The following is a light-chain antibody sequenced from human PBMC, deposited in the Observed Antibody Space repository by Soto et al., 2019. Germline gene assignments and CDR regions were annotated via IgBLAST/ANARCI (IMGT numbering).Light chain of an antibody. J-gene: IGLJ1*01. CDR1: SSDVGRYNY. V-gene: IGLV2-14*01. CDR3: GSYTSTYVRI. CDR2: EVT. Sequence: QSLLTQPASVSGCPGQSITSSCTGTSSDVGRYNYVSWYQQYPGRAPKLIIYEVTNRPSGVSDRFSGSKSGNVASLTISGLQAADEADYYCGSYTSTYVRIFGTGTKVTVL.